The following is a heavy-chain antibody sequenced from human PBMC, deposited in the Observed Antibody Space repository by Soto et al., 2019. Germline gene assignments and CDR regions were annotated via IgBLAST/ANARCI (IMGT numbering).Heavy chain of an antibody. CDR3: ARKLPYCGGDCYDY. V-gene: IGHV4-39*07. Sequence: SETLSLTCTVSGGSISSSSYYWGWIRQPPGKGLEWIGSIYYSGSTYYNPSLKSRVTISVDTSKNQFSLKLSSVTAADTAVYYCARKLPYCGGDCYDYWGQGTLVTVSS. CDR1: GGSISSSSYY. J-gene: IGHJ4*02. D-gene: IGHD2-21*01. CDR2: IYYSGST.